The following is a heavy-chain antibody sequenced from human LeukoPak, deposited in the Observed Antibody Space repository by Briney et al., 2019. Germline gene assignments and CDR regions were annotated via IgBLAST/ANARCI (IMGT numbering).Heavy chain of an antibody. V-gene: IGHV3-66*01. Sequence: PGGSLRLSCAASGFTVSSKYMSWVRQAPGKGLEWVSVIYSGGSTYCADSVKGRLTISRDNSKYTVYLQMNSLRAEDTAVYYCARESSGWLQLFDYWGQGTLVTVSS. CDR1: GFTVSSKY. CDR2: IYSGGST. CDR3: ARESSGWLQLFDY. D-gene: IGHD5-24*01. J-gene: IGHJ4*02.